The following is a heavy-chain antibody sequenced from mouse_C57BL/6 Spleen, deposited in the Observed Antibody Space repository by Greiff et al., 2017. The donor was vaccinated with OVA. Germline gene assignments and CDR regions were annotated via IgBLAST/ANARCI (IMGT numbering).Heavy chain of an antibody. J-gene: IGHJ3*01. Sequence: VQLQESGAELARPGASVKLSCKASGYTFTSYGISWVKQRTGQGLEWIGEIYPRSGNTYYNEKLKGKATLTADKSSSTAYMELRSLTSEDSAVYFCARNGSSLAWFAYWGQGTLVTVSA. V-gene: IGHV1-81*01. CDR2: IYPRSGNT. CDR1: GYTFTSYG. CDR3: ARNGSSLAWFAY. D-gene: IGHD1-1*01.